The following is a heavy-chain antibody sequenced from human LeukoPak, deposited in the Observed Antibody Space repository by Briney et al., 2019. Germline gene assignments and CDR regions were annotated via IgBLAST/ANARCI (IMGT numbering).Heavy chain of an antibody. J-gene: IGHJ6*03. CDR3: AKSSVVRGVIITSPDYYYYMDV. CDR1: GFTFDDYG. CDR2: IWYDGSNK. D-gene: IGHD3-10*01. V-gene: IGHV3-33*06. Sequence: GGSLRLSCAASGFTFDDYGMHWVRQAPGKGLEWVAVIWYDGSNKYYADSVKGRFTISRDNSKNTLYLQMNSLRAEDTAVYYCAKSSVVRGVIITSPDYYYYMDVWGKGTTVTVSS.